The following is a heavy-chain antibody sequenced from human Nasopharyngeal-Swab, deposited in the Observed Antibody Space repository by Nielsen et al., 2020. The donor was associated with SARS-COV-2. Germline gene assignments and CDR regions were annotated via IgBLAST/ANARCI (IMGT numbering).Heavy chain of an antibody. V-gene: IGHV4-59*13. D-gene: IGHD3-3*01. J-gene: IGHJ5*02. CDR3: ARDATPYYDFWSCYPNWFDP. CDR1: AGSISGYY. CDR2: IYYSGST. Sequence: SETLSLTFTVSAGSISGYYWSWIRQPPGKGLEWIGYIYYSGSTNYNPSLKSRVTISVDTSKNQFSLKLSSVTAADTAVYYCARDATPYYDFWSCYPNWFDPWGQGTLVTVSS.